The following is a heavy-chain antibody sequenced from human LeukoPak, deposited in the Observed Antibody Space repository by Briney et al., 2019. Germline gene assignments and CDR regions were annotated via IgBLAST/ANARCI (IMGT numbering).Heavy chain of an antibody. D-gene: IGHD3-10*01. V-gene: IGHV3-64D*06. CDR1: GFTFSSYA. Sequence: PGGSLRLSCSASGFTFSSYAMHWVRQAPGKGLEYVSAISSNGGSTYYADSVKGRFIISRDNSKNTLYLQMSSLRAEDTAVYYCVKVGISGASYYYGMDVWGKETTVTVSS. CDR3: VKVGISGASYYYGMDV. CDR2: ISSNGGST. J-gene: IGHJ6*04.